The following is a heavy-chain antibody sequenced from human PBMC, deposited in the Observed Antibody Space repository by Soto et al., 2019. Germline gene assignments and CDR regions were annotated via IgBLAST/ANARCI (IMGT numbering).Heavy chain of an antibody. Sequence: ASVKVSCKASGYTFAVYYMHCVLQAPVQGLEWMGWINPNSGDTNYAQKFQGRVTMTRDTSISTAYMELSRLRSDDTAVYHCASGGYDFLFDYWGQGTLVTVSS. D-gene: IGHD5-12*01. CDR2: INPNSGDT. J-gene: IGHJ4*02. CDR3: ASGGYDFLFDY. CDR1: GYTFAVYY. V-gene: IGHV1-2*02.